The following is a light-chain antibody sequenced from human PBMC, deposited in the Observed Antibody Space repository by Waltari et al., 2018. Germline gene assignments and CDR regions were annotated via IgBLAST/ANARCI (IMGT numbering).Light chain of an antibody. Sequence: DIQMTQSPSSLSASVGDRVTITCRASQSISNYLNWYQQKPGKAPKVLIYAASSLGDGVPSRFSGAGSETDFILTIASLQPEDFATYYCQQTYDNPRTFGQGTRVEIK. V-gene: IGKV1-39*01. CDR1: QSISNY. CDR2: AAS. CDR3: QQTYDNPRT. J-gene: IGKJ1*01.